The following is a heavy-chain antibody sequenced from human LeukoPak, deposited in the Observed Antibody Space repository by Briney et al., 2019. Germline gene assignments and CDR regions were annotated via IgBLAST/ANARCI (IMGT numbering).Heavy chain of an antibody. CDR2: ISFDGRNK. CDR1: GFTFSTYG. D-gene: IGHD5-18*01. CDR3: ANPLDVTTPMDGFDY. Sequence: PGGSLRLSCAASGFTFSTYGMHWVRQAPGKGLEWVALISFDGRNKYYADSVKGRFNLSRENYKITLYLQMNSLRTEDTAVYYCANPLDVTTPMDGFDYWGQGTLVTVSS. J-gene: IGHJ4*02. V-gene: IGHV3-30*18.